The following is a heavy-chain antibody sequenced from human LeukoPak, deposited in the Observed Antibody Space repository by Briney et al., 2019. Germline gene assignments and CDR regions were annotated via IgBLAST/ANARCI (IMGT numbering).Heavy chain of an antibody. CDR2: MNPNSGNT. V-gene: IGHV1-8*01. CDR1: GYTFTSYD. Sequence: ASVKVSCKASGYTFTSYDINWVRQATGRGLEWMGWMNPNSGNTGYAQKLQGRVTMTTDTSTSTAYMELRSLRSDDTAVYYCARVQLWRRSFDYWGQGTLVTVSS. CDR3: ARVQLWRRSFDY. J-gene: IGHJ4*02. D-gene: IGHD5-18*01.